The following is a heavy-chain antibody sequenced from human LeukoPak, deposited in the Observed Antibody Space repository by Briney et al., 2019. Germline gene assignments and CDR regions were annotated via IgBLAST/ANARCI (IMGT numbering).Heavy chain of an antibody. D-gene: IGHD4-11*01. CDR1: GFTFSGYW. V-gene: IGHV3-74*01. Sequence: QPGGSLGLSCAASGFTFSGYWMHWVRQAPGKGLVWVSRINGDGSSTSYADSVKGRYTISRDNAKNTLYLQMNSLRAEDTAVYYCGRDPFRLGAYWGQGTLVTVSS. CDR3: GRDPFRLGAY. J-gene: IGHJ4*02. CDR2: INGDGSST.